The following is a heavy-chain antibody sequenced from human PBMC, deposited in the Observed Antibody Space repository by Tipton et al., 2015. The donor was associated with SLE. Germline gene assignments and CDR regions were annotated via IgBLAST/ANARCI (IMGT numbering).Heavy chain of an antibody. V-gene: IGHV3-23*03. J-gene: IGHJ4*02. CDR2: IYSGGST. Sequence: LRLSCAASGFTFSSYAMSWVRQAPGKGLEWVSVIYSGGSTYYADSVKGRFTISRDNSKNTLYLQMNSLRAEDTAVYYCAKVILGAGTIDYWGQGTLVTVSS. CDR1: GFTFSSYA. CDR3: AKVILGAGTIDY. D-gene: IGHD6-19*01.